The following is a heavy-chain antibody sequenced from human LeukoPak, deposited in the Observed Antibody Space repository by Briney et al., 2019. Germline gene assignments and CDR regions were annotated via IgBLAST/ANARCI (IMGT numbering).Heavy chain of an antibody. CDR2: IYSGGST. V-gene: IGHV3-66*01. Sequence: GGSLRLSCAASGFTVSSNYMSWVPQAPGKGREGVSVIYSGGSTYYADSVKGRFTISRDNSKNTLYLQMNSLRAEDTAVYYCARGKRGFPWGQGTLVTVSS. CDR3: ARGKRGFP. J-gene: IGHJ5*02. CDR1: GFTVSSNY.